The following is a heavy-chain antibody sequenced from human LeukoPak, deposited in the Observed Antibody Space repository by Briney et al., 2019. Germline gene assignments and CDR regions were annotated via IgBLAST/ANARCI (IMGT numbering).Heavy chain of an antibody. Sequence: ASVKVSCKASGYTFTGYYMHWVREAPGQGLEWMGWINPNSGGTNYAQKFQGRVTMTRDTSISTAYMELSRLRSDDTAVYYCARSSYGDYEYYFDYWGQGTLVTVSS. J-gene: IGHJ4*02. V-gene: IGHV1-2*02. CDR3: ARSSYGDYEYYFDY. D-gene: IGHD4-17*01. CDR2: INPNSGGT. CDR1: GYTFTGYY.